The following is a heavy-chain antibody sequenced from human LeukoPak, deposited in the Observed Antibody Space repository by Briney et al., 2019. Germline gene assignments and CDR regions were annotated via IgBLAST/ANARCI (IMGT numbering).Heavy chain of an antibody. Sequence: GGSLRLSCEASGFTFDDYGMSWVRQAAGKGLEWVSAITNWNGGSTGYAGSVRGRFTVSRDNAKNSLYLQMNSLRAEDTALYYCARCSRSSTDCYRAFDIWGQGTVVTVSS. J-gene: IGHJ3*02. V-gene: IGHV3-20*04. D-gene: IGHD2-2*01. CDR1: GFTFDDYG. CDR3: ARCSRSSTDCYRAFDI. CDR2: ITNWNGGST.